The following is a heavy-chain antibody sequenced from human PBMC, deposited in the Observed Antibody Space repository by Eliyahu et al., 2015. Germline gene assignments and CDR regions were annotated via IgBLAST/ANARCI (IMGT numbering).Heavy chain of an antibody. CDR3: AKDIDLDY. CDR1: EFTISSTY. Sequence: EVHLVXSGGXLVRPXGSLTXXXAASEFTISSTYMSWVRQAPGKGLEWVSIIYSTGDTKYADSVKGRFTISRDDSRNILFLQMDSLRVEDTAMYYCAKDIDLDYWGQGTLVTVSS. V-gene: IGHV3-66*01. CDR2: IYSTGDT. J-gene: IGHJ4*02.